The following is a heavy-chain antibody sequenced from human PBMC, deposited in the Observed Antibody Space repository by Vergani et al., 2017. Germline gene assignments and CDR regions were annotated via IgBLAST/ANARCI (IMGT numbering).Heavy chain of an antibody. D-gene: IGHD3-22*01. CDR3: ARGYYDSSGYYPFDY. CDR2: IYTSGST. V-gene: IGHV4-61*02. Sequence: QVQLPESGPGLVKPSQTLSLTCTVSGGSISSGSYYWSWIRQPAGKGLEWIGRIYTSGSTNYNPSLKSRVTISVDTSKNQFSLKLSSVTAADTAVYYCARGYYDSSGYYPFDYWGQGTLVTVSS. J-gene: IGHJ4*02. CDR1: GGSISSGSYY.